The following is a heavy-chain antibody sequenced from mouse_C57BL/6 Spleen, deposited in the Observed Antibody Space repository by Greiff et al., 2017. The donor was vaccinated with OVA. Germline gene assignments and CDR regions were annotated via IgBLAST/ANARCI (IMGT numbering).Heavy chain of an antibody. CDR1: GFTFSSYA. CDR3: ARDRVLTSYYFDY. CDR2: ISDGGSYT. Sequence: EVQRVESGGGLVKPGGSLKLSCAASGFTFSSYAMSWVRQTPEKRLEWVATISDGGSYTYYPDNVKGRFTISRDNAKNNLYLQMSHLKSEDTAMYYCARDRVLTSYYFDYWGQGTTLTVSS. J-gene: IGHJ2*01. V-gene: IGHV5-4*01. D-gene: IGHD4-1*01.